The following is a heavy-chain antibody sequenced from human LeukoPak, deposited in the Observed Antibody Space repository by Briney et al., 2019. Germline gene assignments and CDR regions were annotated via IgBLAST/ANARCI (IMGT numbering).Heavy chain of an antibody. CDR1: GGSISGGSYY. D-gene: IGHD2-2*01. J-gene: IGHJ4*02. CDR3: ARGDQLPDRY. Sequence: PSETLSLTCTVSGGSISGGSYYWSWIRQPAGKGLEWIGRIYTSGSTNYNPSLKSRVTISVDTSKNQFSLKLSSVTAADTAVYYCARGDQLPDRYWGQGTLVTVSS. CDR2: IYTSGST. V-gene: IGHV4-61*02.